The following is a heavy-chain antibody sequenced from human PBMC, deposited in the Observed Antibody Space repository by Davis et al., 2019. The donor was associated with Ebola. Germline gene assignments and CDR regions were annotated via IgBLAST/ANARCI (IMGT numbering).Heavy chain of an antibody. V-gene: IGHV4-34*01. CDR3: ARSGIAAAIDF. Sequence: MPSETLSLTCAVYGGSFSGYYWSWIRQPPGKGLEWIGEINHSGSTNYNPSLKSRVTISVDTSKNQFSLRLTSVTAADTAVYYCARSGIAAAIDFWGQGTLVTVSS. CDR2: INHSGST. J-gene: IGHJ4*02. D-gene: IGHD6-13*01. CDR1: GGSFSGYY.